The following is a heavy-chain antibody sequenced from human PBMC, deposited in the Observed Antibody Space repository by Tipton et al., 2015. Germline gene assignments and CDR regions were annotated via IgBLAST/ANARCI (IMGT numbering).Heavy chain of an antibody. V-gene: IGHV4-61*01. CDR3: ASYVGGSGSSFEYYFGMDV. J-gene: IGHJ6*02. Sequence: TLSLTCAVSGGSVSSPSYYWSWIRQSPGQGLEWIGYAYYSGSTNYNPSLKSRVTISLDTSKNQVSLRLTSVTAADTAVYYCASYVGGSGSSFEYYFGMDVWGQGTTVTVSS. D-gene: IGHD3-10*01. CDR1: GGSVSSPSYY. CDR2: AYYSGST.